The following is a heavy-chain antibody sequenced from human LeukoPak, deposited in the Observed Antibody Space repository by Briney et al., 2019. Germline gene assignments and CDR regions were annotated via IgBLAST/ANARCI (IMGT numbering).Heavy chain of an antibody. CDR1: GYTFTGYY. J-gene: IGHJ5*02. V-gene: IGHV1-2*02. CDR2: INPNSGGT. CDR3: ARETTVVISVTNWFDP. D-gene: IGHD4-23*01. Sequence: GASVKVSCKASGYTFTGYYMHWVRQAPGQGLEWMGWINPNSGGTNYAQKFQGRVTMTRDTSISTAYMELSRLRSDDTAVYYCARETTVVISVTNWFDPWGQGTLVTVSS.